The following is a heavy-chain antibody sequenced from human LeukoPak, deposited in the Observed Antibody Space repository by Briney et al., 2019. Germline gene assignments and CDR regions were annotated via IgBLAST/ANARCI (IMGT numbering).Heavy chain of an antibody. CDR2: IIPIFGTA. V-gene: IGHV1-69*13. J-gene: IGHJ3*02. D-gene: IGHD3-22*01. CDR1: GGTFISYA. Sequence: SVKVSCKASGGTFISYAISWVRQAPGQGLEWMGGIIPIFGTANYAQKFQGRVTITADESTSTAYMELSSLRSEDTAVYYCARELTMIAAFDIWGQGTMVTVSS. CDR3: ARELTMIAAFDI.